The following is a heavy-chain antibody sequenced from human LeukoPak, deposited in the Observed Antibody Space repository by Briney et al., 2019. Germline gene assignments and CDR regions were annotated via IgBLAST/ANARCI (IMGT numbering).Heavy chain of an antibody. Sequence: GESLKISCKGSGYSFTSYWIGWVRQMPGKGLEWMGIIYPGDSDTRYSPSFQGQVTIPADKSISTAYLQWSSLKASDTAMYYCARLWTPRYSGYDEIPRGTWFDPWGQGTLVTVSS. CDR3: ARLWTPRYSGYDEIPRGTWFDP. V-gene: IGHV5-51*01. J-gene: IGHJ5*02. CDR2: IYPGDSDT. D-gene: IGHD5-12*01. CDR1: GYSFTSYW.